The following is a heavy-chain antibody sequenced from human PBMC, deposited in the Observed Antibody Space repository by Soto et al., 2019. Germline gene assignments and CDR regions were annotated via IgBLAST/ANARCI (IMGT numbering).Heavy chain of an antibody. J-gene: IGHJ6*02. CDR1: GSCVTIHW. D-gene: IGHD5-12*01. CDR3: ARLGQGGYVQGMDV. V-gene: IGHV5-51*01. CDR2: IDPADSET. Sequence: GASRTLSWQRSGSCVTIHWVAWVRPLPGNGREWMGLIDPADSETKHTPSFQGQVTISADKSINTAYLQWSSLKASDTAMYYCARLGQGGYVQGMDVWGQGTTVTVSS.